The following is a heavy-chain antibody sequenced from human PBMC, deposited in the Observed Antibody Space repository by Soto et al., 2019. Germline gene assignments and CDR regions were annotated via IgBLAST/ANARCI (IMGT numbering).Heavy chain of an antibody. V-gene: IGHV3-33*01. Sequence: QVQLVESGGGVVQPGRSLRLSCAASGFTFSSYGMHWVRQAPGKGLEWVAVIWYDGSNKYYADSVKGRFTISRDNSKNTLYLQMNSLRAEDTAVYYCARDSIATRHRGGMDVWGQGTTVTVSS. J-gene: IGHJ6*02. CDR1: GFTFSSYG. CDR3: ARDSIATRHRGGMDV. CDR2: IWYDGSNK. D-gene: IGHD6-6*01.